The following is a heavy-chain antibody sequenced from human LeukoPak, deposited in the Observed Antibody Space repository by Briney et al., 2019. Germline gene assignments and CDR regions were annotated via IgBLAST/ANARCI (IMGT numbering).Heavy chain of an antibody. CDR3: ARDFGIVDNRFDY. J-gene: IGHJ4*02. CDR1: GFPFRSFE. CDR2: ISSNGGTI. D-gene: IGHD1-14*01. V-gene: IGHV3-48*03. Sequence: GGSLRLSCAAPGFPFRSFEMNWVRQAPGQGLEWISYISSNGGTIYYADSVKGRFTISRDNAKNSLYLQMSSLRVEDTAVYYCARDFGIVDNRFDYWGQGALVTVSS.